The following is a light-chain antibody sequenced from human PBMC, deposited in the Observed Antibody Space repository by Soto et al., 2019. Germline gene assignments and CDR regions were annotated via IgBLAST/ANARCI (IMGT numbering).Light chain of an antibody. CDR2: DNN. CDR3: GTWDSSLSAVV. J-gene: IGLJ3*02. CDR1: SSNIGNNY. V-gene: IGLV1-51*01. Sequence: QSVLTQPPSVSAAPGQKVTISCSGSSSNIGNNYVSWYQHVPGTAPKLLIYDNNERPSGIPDRFSGSKSGTSTTLGITGLQTGDEADYHCGTWDSSLSAVVFGGGTKLTVL.